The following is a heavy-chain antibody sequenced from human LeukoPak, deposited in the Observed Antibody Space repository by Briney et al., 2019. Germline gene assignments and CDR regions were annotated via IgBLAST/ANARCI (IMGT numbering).Heavy chain of an antibody. V-gene: IGHV1-2*02. CDR3: ARIREWASTVGAFDY. CDR2: INPNIGGT. J-gene: IGHJ4*01. Sequence: ASVKVSCKASGYTFTAYYVHWVRQAPGQGLEWMGWINPNIGGTNYAQKFLGRVTMTRDTSISTAYMELSRLRSDDTAVYYCARIREWASTVGAFDYWGQGALVTVSS. CDR1: GYTFTAYY. D-gene: IGHD4-23*01.